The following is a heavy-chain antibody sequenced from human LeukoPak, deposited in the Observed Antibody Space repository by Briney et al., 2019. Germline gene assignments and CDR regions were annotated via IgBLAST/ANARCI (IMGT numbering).Heavy chain of an antibody. V-gene: IGHV4-39*01. CDR3: ARHCRPDTPTTDFDY. J-gene: IGHJ4*02. Sequence: PAETLSLTCTVSGGSISNSDYYWGWIRQPPGKGLEWIGSVYYSGAAYYTPSLKSRVTISVDTSKNQFSLKLSSVTAADTAVYYCARHCRPDTPTTDFDYWGQGTLVTVSS. CDR1: GGSISNSDYY. D-gene: IGHD1-1*01. CDR2: VYYSGAA.